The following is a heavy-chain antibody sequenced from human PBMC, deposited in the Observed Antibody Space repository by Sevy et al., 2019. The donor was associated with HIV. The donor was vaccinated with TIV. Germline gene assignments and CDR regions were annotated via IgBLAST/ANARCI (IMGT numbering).Heavy chain of an antibody. Sequence: SETLSLTCTVSGGSISSYYWSWIPQPPGKGLEWIGYIYYSGSTNYNPSLKSRVTISVDTSKNQFSLKLSSVTAADTAVYYCARDAPYYGYAFDIWGQGTMVTVSS. J-gene: IGHJ3*02. D-gene: IGHD3-3*01. CDR1: GGSISSYY. V-gene: IGHV4-59*13. CDR3: ARDAPYYGYAFDI. CDR2: IYYSGST.